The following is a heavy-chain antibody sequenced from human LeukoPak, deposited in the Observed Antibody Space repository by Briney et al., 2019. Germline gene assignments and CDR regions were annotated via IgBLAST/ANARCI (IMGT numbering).Heavy chain of an antibody. V-gene: IGHV1-8*02. CDR3: ARPGAAAGFGY. Sequence: ASVKVSCKASGYTFSSYDINWVRQAPGQGLEWMGWMKPNSGNTDSAQKFQGRVTMTTNTPINTAYMELSSLRSEDTAVYYCARPGAAAGFGYWGQGTLVTVSS. J-gene: IGHJ4*02. CDR1: GYTFSSYD. CDR2: MKPNSGNT. D-gene: IGHD6-13*01.